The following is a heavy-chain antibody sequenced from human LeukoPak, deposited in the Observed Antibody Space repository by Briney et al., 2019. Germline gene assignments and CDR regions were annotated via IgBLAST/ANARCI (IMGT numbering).Heavy chain of an antibody. CDR3: VRGGASDGENWFDT. J-gene: IGHJ5*02. CDR2: INGSGNNK. CDR1: GFTFSSYG. V-gene: IGHV3-48*04. Sequence: QPGRSLRLSCAASGFTFSSYGMHWVRQAPGKEPEWISDINGSGNNKGHRDSVKGRFTISRDNAKNSLYLQMNSLRVEDTGVYYCVRGGASDGENWFDTWGQGTLVTVSS. D-gene: IGHD3-10*01.